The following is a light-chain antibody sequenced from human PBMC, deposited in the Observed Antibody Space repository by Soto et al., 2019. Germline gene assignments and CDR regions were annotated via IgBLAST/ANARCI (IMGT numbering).Light chain of an antibody. J-gene: IGKJ5*01. V-gene: IGKV3D-20*02. CDR1: QSVSSSY. CDR2: GAT. CDR3: QQRSNFFT. Sequence: EIVLTQSPGTLSLSPGERATLSCRASQSVSSSYLAWYQQQPDQAPRLLIYGATTRAPGIPDRFSGSGSGTDFTLTINRLEPEDFAVYYCQQRSNFFTFGQGTRLEIK.